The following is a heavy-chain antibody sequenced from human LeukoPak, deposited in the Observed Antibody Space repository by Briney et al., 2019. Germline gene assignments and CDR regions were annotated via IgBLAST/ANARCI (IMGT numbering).Heavy chain of an antibody. J-gene: IGHJ4*02. CDR3: ARESVFCSSTSCYVDY. Sequence: GGSLRLSCAASGFTFSSYWMSWVRQAPGKGLEWVANIKQDGSEKYYVDSVKGRFTISRDNAKNSLYLQMNSLRAEDTAVYYCARESVFCSSTSCYVDYWGQGTLVTVSS. V-gene: IGHV3-7*01. CDR2: IKQDGSEK. D-gene: IGHD2-2*01. CDR1: GFTFSSYW.